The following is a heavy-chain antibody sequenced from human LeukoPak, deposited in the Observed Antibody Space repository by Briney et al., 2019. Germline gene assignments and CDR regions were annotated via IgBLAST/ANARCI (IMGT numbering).Heavy chain of an antibody. Sequence: GGSLRLSCAASGFTFSSYAMSWVRQAPGKGLEWVSTIGGSGSNTYYADSVKGRFTISRDNSKNTLYLQMNSLRAEDTAVYYCAKDGTYYDYVWGSYRYNYFDYWGQGTLVTVSS. D-gene: IGHD3-16*02. CDR2: IGGSGSNT. J-gene: IGHJ4*02. CDR3: AKDGTYYDYVWGSYRYNYFDY. CDR1: GFTFSSYA. V-gene: IGHV3-23*01.